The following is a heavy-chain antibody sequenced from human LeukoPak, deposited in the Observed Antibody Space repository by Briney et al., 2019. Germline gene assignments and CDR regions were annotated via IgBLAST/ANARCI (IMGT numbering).Heavy chain of an antibody. CDR2: IYNSGST. Sequence: GGSLRLSCAASGFTVSSNDMSWVRQAPGKGLECVSIIYNSGSTFHADSVKGRFTISRDNSKNTLYLQMNSLRAEDAAVYYCARRANYCGGGSCSFDIWGQGTMVTVSS. CDR1: GFTVSSND. D-gene: IGHD2-15*01. J-gene: IGHJ3*02. V-gene: IGHV3-53*01. CDR3: ARRANYCGGGSCSFDI.